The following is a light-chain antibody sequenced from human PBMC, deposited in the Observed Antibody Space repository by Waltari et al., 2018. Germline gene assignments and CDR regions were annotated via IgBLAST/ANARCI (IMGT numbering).Light chain of an antibody. J-gene: IGKJ1*01. V-gene: IGKV3-20*01. CDR1: QTVGKY. CDR3: QHYRSLPAT. CDR2: AAS. Sequence: EVVLTQSPGTLSLFQGERATLSCRASQTVGKYLAWYQQKPGQAPRLLIYAASTRATGIPDRFSGSGSGTDFSLIISRLGPEDFAVYYCQHYRSLPATFGQGTKVEIK.